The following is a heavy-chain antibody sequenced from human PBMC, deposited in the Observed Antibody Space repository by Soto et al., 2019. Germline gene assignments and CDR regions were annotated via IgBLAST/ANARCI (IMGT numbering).Heavy chain of an antibody. D-gene: IGHD1-7*01. CDR1: GGSISSYY. CDR2: IYTSGST. CDR3: ARVGKLELQGGAFDI. J-gene: IGHJ3*02. Sequence: SETLSLTCTVSGGSISSYYWSWTRQPAGKGLEWIGRIYTSGSTNYNPSLKSRVTMSVDTSKNQFSLKLSSVTAADTAVYYCARVGKLELQGGAFDIWGQGTMVTVSS. V-gene: IGHV4-4*07.